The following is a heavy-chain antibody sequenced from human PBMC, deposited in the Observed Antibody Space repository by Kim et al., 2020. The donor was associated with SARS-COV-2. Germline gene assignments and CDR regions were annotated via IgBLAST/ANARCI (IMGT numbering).Heavy chain of an antibody. D-gene: IGHD4-17*01. CDR3: AKVGEGYGDRNFDY. V-gene: IGHV3-23*01. J-gene: IGHJ4*02. Sequence: AASVQGRFTSSRDNSKNTLYLQMNSLRAEDTAVYYCAKVGEGYGDRNFDYWGQGTLVTVSS.